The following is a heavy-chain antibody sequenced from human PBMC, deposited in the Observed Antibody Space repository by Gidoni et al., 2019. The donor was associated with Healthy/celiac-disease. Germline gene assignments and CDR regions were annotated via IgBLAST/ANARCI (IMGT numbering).Heavy chain of an antibody. Sequence: EVQLVESGGGLVKPGGSLRLSCAASGFTFSSYSMNWVRQAPGKGLGWVSSISSSSSYIYYADSVKGRFTISRDNAKNSLYLQMNSLRAEDTAVYYCAREILSEGRGYGAAADYWGQGTLVTVSS. CDR3: AREILSEGRGYGAAADY. J-gene: IGHJ4*02. D-gene: IGHD6-13*01. V-gene: IGHV3-21*01. CDR1: GFTFSSYS. CDR2: ISSSSSYI.